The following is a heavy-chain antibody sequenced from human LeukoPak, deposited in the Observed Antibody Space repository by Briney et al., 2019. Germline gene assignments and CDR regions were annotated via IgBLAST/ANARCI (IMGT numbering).Heavy chain of an antibody. V-gene: IGHV4-39*01. CDR2: IFYSGSA. D-gene: IGHD2-2*01. J-gene: IGHJ5*02. Sequence: GSLRLSCAASGFTFSSSAMSWVRQPPGKGLEWIGSIFYSGSAYYNPSLKSRVIISVDTSKNQFSLKLSSVTAADTAVYYCARRDRYCSSTSCYGHRFDPWGQGTLVTVSS. CDR3: ARRDRYCSSTSCYGHRFDP. CDR1: GFTFSSSA.